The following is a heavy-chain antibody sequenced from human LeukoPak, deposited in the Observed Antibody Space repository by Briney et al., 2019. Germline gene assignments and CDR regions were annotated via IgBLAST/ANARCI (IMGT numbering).Heavy chain of an antibody. J-gene: IGHJ4*02. Sequence: PGGSLRLSCAASGFTFDDYAMHWVRQAPGKGLEWVSGISWNSGSIGYADSVKGRFTISRDNAKNSLYLQMNSLRAEDTALYYCAKDSGYDILTPDYWGQGTLVTVSS. CDR2: ISWNSGSI. D-gene: IGHD3-9*01. V-gene: IGHV3-9*01. CDR3: AKDSGYDILTPDY. CDR1: GFTFDDYA.